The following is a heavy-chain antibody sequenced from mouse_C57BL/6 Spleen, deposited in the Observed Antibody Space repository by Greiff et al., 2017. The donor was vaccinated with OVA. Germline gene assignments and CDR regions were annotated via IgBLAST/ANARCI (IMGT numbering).Heavy chain of an antibody. J-gene: IGHJ4*01. Sequence: SGAELVRPGASVTLSCKASGYTFTDYEMHWVKQTPVHGLEWIGAIDPETGGTAYNQKFKGKAILTADKSSSTAYMELRSLTSEDSAVYYCTRPTGYAMDYWGQGTSVTVSS. CDR1: GYTFTDYE. V-gene: IGHV1-15*01. CDR2: IDPETGGT. D-gene: IGHD1-1*01. CDR3: TRPTGYAMDY.